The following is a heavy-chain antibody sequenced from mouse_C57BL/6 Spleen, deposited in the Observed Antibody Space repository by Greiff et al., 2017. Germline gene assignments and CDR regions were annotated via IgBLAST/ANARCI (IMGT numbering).Heavy chain of an antibody. V-gene: IGHV1-15*01. Sequence: QVQLQQSGAELVRPGASVTLSCKASGYTFTDYDMHWVKQTPVHGLEWIGAIDPETGGTAYNQKFKGKAILTADKSSSTAYMELRSLTSEDSAVYYCTKQPFDYWGQGTTLTVSS. CDR2: IDPETGGT. CDR1: GYTFTDYD. D-gene: IGHD6-1*01. J-gene: IGHJ2*01. CDR3: TKQPFDY.